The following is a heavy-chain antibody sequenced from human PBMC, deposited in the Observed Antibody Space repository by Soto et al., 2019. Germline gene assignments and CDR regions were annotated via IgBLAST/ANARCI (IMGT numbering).Heavy chain of an antibody. CDR2: ISGSGGST. Sequence: GGSLRLSCAASGFTFSSYAMSWVRQAPGKGLEWVSAISGSGGSTYYADSVKGRFTISRDNSKNTLYLQMNSLRAEDTAVYYCTTEHGSYYADNWFDPWGQGTLVTVSS. CDR3: TTEHGSYYADNWFDP. V-gene: IGHV3-23*01. CDR1: GFTFSSYA. D-gene: IGHD1-26*01. J-gene: IGHJ5*02.